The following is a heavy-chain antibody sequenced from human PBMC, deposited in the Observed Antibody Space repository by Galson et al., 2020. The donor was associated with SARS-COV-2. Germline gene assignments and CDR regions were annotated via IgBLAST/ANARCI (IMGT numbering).Heavy chain of an antibody. CDR3: ARRWNTYYFDY. CDR1: GFTFNNYI. D-gene: IGHD1-1*01. CDR2: ITSRDYYI. V-gene: IGHV3-21*01. Sequence: GGSLRLSCAASGFTFNNYIMDWVRQAPGKGLEWVSSITSRDYYIYYADSVRGRFTISRDIAKNSLYLQMNSLRAEDTAVCYCARRWNTYYFDYWGQGALVTVSS. J-gene: IGHJ4*02.